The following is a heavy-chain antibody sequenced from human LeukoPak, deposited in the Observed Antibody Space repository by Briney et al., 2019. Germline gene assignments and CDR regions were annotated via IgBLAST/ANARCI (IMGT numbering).Heavy chain of an antibody. CDR1: GYSFTHHN. V-gene: IGHV1-2*02. D-gene: IGHD2-2*02. Sequence: ASVKVSCKASGYSFTHHNVHWVRQAPGQALEWVGWIKPNNGDTKFSQKFQDRVTLTSDTSIDTAYMEMSGLTSDDTAIYYCARVLYAVTSTFDYWGQGTLVTVSS. CDR3: ARVLYAVTSTFDY. CDR2: IKPNNGDT. J-gene: IGHJ4*02.